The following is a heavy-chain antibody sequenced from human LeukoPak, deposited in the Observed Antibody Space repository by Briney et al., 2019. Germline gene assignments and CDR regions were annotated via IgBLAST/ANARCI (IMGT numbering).Heavy chain of an antibody. D-gene: IGHD2-2*01. CDR3: VRIVVVPAAYQFFDY. Sequence: SGTLSLTCAVSGGSISSSNWWSWVRQPPGKGLEWIGEIYHSGSTNYNPSLKSRVTISVDKSKNQFSLKLSSVTAADTAVYYCVRIVVVPAAYQFFDYWGQGTLVTVSS. V-gene: IGHV4-4*02. CDR2: IYHSGST. CDR1: GGSISSSNW. J-gene: IGHJ4*02.